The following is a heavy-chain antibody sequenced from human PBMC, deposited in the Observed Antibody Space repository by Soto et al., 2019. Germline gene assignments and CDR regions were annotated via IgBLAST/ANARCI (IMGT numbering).Heavy chain of an antibody. V-gene: IGHV5-51*01. CDR3: ARLVRTMVRGVIIIGAFDI. J-gene: IGHJ3*02. D-gene: IGHD3-10*01. Sequence: PGESLKISCKGSGYSFTSYWIGWVRQMPGKGLEWMGIIYPGDSDTRYSTSFQGQVTISADKSISTAYLQWSSLKASDTAMYYCARLVRTMVRGVIIIGAFDIWGQGTMVTVSS. CDR1: GYSFTSYW. CDR2: IYPGDSDT.